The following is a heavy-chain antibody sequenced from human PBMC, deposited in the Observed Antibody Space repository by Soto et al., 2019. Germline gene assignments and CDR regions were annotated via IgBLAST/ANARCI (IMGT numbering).Heavy chain of an antibody. CDR2: ISSSGSTI. V-gene: IGHV3-48*03. J-gene: IGHJ6*02. CDR3: ARDHKGGYYYYGMDV. CDR1: GFTFSSHE. Sequence: PGGSLRLSCAASGFTFSSHEMNWVRQAPGKGLEWVSYISSSGSTIYYADSVKGRFTISRDNAKNSLYLQMNSLRAKDTAVYYCARDHKGGYYYYGMDVWGQGTTVTVSS.